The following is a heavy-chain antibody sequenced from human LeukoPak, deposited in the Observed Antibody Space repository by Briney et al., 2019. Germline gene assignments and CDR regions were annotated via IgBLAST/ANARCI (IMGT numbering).Heavy chain of an antibody. CDR2: IWYDGSNK. CDR1: GFTFSSYG. Sequence: PGGSLRLSCAASGFTFSSYGMHWVRQAPGKGLEWVAVIWYDGSNKYYADSVKGRFTISRDNSKNTLYLQMNSLRAEDTAVYYCARDFGGTRWYTDYWGQGTLVTVSS. J-gene: IGHJ4*02. D-gene: IGHD4-23*01. CDR3: ARDFGGTRWYTDY. V-gene: IGHV3-33*08.